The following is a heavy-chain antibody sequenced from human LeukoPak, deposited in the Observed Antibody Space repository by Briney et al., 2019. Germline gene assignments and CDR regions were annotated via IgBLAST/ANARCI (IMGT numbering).Heavy chain of an antibody. Sequence: SETLSLTCTVSGGSISSYYWSWIRQPPGKGLEWIGYIYYSGSTKHSPSLKSRVTISVDTSNNHFSLKLSSVTAADTAVYYCAGDSSGYYPYNWFDPWGQGTLVTVGS. CDR2: IYYSGST. CDR3: AGDSSGYYPYNWFDP. V-gene: IGHV4-59*01. CDR1: GGSISSYY. D-gene: IGHD3-22*01. J-gene: IGHJ5*02.